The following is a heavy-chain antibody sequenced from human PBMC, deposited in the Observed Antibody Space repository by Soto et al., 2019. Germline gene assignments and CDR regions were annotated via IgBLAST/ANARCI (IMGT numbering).Heavy chain of an antibody. CDR3: ARGVAVAGTVDWFDP. V-gene: IGHV4-59*01. J-gene: IGHJ5*02. Sequence: QVQLQESGPGLVKPSETLSLTCTVSVGSISSYYWSWIRQPPGKGLEWVGYIYYSGSTNYNPSLTSRVSLSVDPSKNQVSLQLCSVTAADTAVYSCARGVAVAGTVDWFDPWGQGTLVTVSS. D-gene: IGHD6-19*01. CDR2: IYYSGST. CDR1: VGSISSYY.